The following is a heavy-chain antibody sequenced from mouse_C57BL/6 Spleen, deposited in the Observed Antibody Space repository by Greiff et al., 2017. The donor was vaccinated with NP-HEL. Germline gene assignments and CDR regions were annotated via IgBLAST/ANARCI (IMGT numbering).Heavy chain of an antibody. CDR2: INPYNGGT. Sequence: EVQLQQSGPVLVKPGASVKMSCKASGYTFTDYYMNWVKQSHGKSLEWIGVINPYNGGTSYNQKFKGKATLTVDKSSSTAYMELNSLTSEDSAVYYCARGLRFLDYWGQGTTLTVSS. CDR1: GYTFTDYY. V-gene: IGHV1-19*01. D-gene: IGHD1-1*01. CDR3: ARGLRFLDY. J-gene: IGHJ2*01.